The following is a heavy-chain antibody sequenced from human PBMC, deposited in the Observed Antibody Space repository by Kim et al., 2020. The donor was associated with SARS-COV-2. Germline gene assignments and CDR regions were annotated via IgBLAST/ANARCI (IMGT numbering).Heavy chain of an antibody. J-gene: IGHJ4*02. CDR3: ARRGLPGDQFYFDL. V-gene: IGHV3-23*01. CDR2: ITTTGTST. D-gene: IGHD2-2*01. CDR1: GFTFYNYF. Sequence: GGSLRLSCAASGFTFYNYFMTWVRQAPGKGLEWVSGITTTGTSTYYADSVQGRFTISRDNSKTTLYLQMNSLRAEDTAIYFCARRGLPGDQFYFDLWGQGALVTVSS.